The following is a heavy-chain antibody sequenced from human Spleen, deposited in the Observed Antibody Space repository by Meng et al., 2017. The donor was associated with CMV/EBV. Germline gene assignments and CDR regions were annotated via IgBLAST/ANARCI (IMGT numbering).Heavy chain of an antibody. CDR3: ARVPGYCSGASCYNYYHAMDV. V-gene: IGHV1-69*05. CDR1: GGTFSTYA. Sequence: SVKVSCKASGGTFSTYAITWVRQAPGQGLEWMGGIIRIFGPANYAQKFQGRVTITTDESTSTAYMELSSLRSEDTAVYYCARVPGYCSGASCYNYYHAMDVWGQGTTVTVSS. CDR2: IIRIFGPA. D-gene: IGHD2-2*02. J-gene: IGHJ6*02.